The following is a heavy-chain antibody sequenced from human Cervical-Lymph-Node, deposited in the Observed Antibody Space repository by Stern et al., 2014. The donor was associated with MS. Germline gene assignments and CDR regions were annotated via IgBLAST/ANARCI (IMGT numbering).Heavy chain of an antibody. CDR1: GYSFTGYW. CDR3: ARHDSAGTILY. D-gene: IGHD1-7*01. V-gene: IGHV5-10-1*03. CDR2: TDPSESYV. Sequence: VQLVQSGAEVKRPGESLRISCKGSGYSFTGYWITWVRQVAGKGLEWMGRTDPSESYVKYSPSFQGHVTISADKSISTAYLQWSSLKASDTAVYYCARHDSAGTILYWGQGTLVTVSS. J-gene: IGHJ4*02.